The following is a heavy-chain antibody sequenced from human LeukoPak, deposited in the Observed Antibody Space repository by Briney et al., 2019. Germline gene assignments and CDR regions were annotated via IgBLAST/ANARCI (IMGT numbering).Heavy chain of an antibody. CDR1: GYTFTSYT. CDR2: INAGNGNT. D-gene: IGHD6-13*01. Sequence: ASVKVSCKASGYTFTSYTIHWVSQAPGQRLEWMGWINAGNGNTKYSQKFQGRVTITRDTSASTAYMELSSLRSEDTAVYYCARGGQQLVLGFDYWGQGTLVTVSS. CDR3: ARGGQQLVLGFDY. J-gene: IGHJ4*02. V-gene: IGHV1-3*01.